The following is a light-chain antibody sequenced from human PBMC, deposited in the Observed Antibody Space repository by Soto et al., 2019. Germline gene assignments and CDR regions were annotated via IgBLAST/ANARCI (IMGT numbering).Light chain of an antibody. J-gene: IGKJ4*01. Sequence: EIVMTQSPATLSVSPGERATLSCRASQSVTSNLAWYQQKAGQAPRLLIYGASTRATGIPARFSGGGSGTEFTLTISSLQSEDFAVYYCQQYNNWPLTFGGGNKVEIK. CDR2: GAS. V-gene: IGKV3-15*01. CDR3: QQYNNWPLT. CDR1: QSVTSN.